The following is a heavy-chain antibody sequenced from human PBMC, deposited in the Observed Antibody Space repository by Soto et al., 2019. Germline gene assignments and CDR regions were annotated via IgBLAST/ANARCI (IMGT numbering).Heavy chain of an antibody. Sequence: PSETLSLTCAVSGGSFSSGGYSWSWIRQPPGKGLEWIGYIYHSGSTYYNPSLKSRVTISVDRSKNQFSLKLSSVTAADTAVYYCARGRIYYYYGMDVWGQGTTVTVSS. V-gene: IGHV4-30-2*01. CDR1: GGSFSSGGYS. CDR2: IYHSGST. J-gene: IGHJ6*02. CDR3: ARGRIYYYYGMDV.